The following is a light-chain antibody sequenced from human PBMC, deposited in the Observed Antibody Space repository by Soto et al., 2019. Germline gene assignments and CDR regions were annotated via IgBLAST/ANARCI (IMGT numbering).Light chain of an antibody. CDR1: SSDVGGYNY. J-gene: IGLJ1*01. V-gene: IGLV2-14*01. Sequence: QSALAQPASVSGSPGQSITISCTGTSSDVGGYNYVSWYQQHAGKAPKLMIYEVTDRPSGVSNRFSGSKSGNTASLTISGLQAEDEADYYCAAWDDSLNAYVFGTGTKVTVL. CDR2: EVT. CDR3: AAWDDSLNAYV.